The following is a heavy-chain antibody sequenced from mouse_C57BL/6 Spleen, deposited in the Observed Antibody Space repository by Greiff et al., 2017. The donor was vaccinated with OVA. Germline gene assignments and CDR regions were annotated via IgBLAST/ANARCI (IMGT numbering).Heavy chain of an antibody. CDR3: ARSTGYYAMDY. Sequence: VQLVESGPELVKPGASVKISCKASGYAFSSSWMNWVKQRPGKGLEWIGRIYPGDGDTNYNGKFKGKATLTADKSSSTAYMQLSSLTSEDSAVYFCARSTGYYAMDYWGQGTSVTVSS. V-gene: IGHV1-82*01. CDR1: GYAFSSSW. CDR2: IYPGDGDT. J-gene: IGHJ4*01.